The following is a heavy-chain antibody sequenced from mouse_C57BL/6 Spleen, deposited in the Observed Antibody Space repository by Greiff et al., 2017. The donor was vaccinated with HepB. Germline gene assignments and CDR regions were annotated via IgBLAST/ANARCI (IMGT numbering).Heavy chain of an antibody. D-gene: IGHD1-1*01. CDR3: ARPFSYYYRLSY. J-gene: IGHJ2*01. V-gene: IGHV1-64*01. CDR1: GYTFTSYW. Sequence: QVQLQQPGAELVKPGASVKLSCKASGYTFTSYWMHWVKQRPGQGLEWIGMIHPNSGSTNYNEKFKSKATLTVDKSSSTAYMQLSSLTSEDSAVYFFARPFSYYYRLSYWGQGTTLTVSS. CDR2: IHPNSGST.